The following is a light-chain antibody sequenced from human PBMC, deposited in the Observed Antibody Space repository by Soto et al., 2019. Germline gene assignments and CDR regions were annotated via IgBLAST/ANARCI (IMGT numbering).Light chain of an antibody. V-gene: IGKV3-15*01. J-gene: IGKJ1*01. Sequence: EIVMTQSPATLSVSPGEGATLSCRASQSVSGNLAWYQHKPGQAPRLLIHGASTRATGIPARFSGSGSGTEFTLTISGLQPDDFASYYCQQYYSSWTFGQGTKVEV. CDR3: QQYYSSWT. CDR2: GAS. CDR1: QSVSGN.